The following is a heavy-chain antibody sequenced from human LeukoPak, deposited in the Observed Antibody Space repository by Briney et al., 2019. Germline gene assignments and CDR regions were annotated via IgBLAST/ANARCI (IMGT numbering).Heavy chain of an antibody. CDR1: GYTLTELS. D-gene: IGHD3-22*01. CDR2: FDPEDGET. CDR3: ATSLLFGSSGYQEVDY. V-gene: IGHV1-24*01. Sequence: ASVKVSCKVSGYTLTELSMHWVRQAPGKGLEWMGGFDPEDGETIYAQKFQGRVTMTEDTSTDTAYMELSSLRSEDTAVYYCATSLLFGSSGYQEVDYWGQGTLVTVSS. J-gene: IGHJ4*02.